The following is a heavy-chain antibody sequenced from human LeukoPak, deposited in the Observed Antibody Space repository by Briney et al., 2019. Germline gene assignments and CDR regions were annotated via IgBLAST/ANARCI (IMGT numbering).Heavy chain of an antibody. CDR3: TTGLGDYGGNSGLDI. J-gene: IGHJ3*02. D-gene: IGHD4-23*01. CDR2: IYSGGST. V-gene: IGHV3-53*01. CDR1: GFTVSSNY. Sequence: GGSLRLSCAASGFTVSSNYMSWVRQAPGKGLEWVSVIYSGGSTYYADSVKGRFTISRDNSKNTLYLQMNSLKTEDTAVYYCTTGLGDYGGNSGLDIWGQGTMVTVSS.